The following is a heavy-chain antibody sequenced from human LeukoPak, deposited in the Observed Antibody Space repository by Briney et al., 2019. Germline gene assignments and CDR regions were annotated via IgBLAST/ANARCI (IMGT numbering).Heavy chain of an antibody. CDR2: ISSTSSYI. CDR1: GFTFISYS. V-gene: IGHV3-21*01. J-gene: IGHJ6*03. D-gene: IGHD3-9*01. CDR3: ARDRDGYDILTGHYYYYYMDV. Sequence: AGGSLRLSCAASGFTFISYSMNWVRQAPGKGLEWVSSISSTSSYIYYADSVKGRFTISRDNAKNSLYLQMNSLRAEDTAVYYARDRDGYDILTGHYYYYYMDVWGKGTTVTISS.